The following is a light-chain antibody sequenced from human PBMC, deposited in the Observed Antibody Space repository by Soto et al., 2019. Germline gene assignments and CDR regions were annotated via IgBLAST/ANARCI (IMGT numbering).Light chain of an antibody. J-gene: IGLJ3*02. CDR2: EVS. Sequence: QSALTQPASVSGSPGQSITISCTGTSTDVGAYNYVSWYQQYPGKAPKLMIYEVSNRPSGVSNRFSGSKSGNTASLTVSGLQAEDEADYYCASYTTVNTLVVFGGGTKVTVL. CDR1: STDVGAYNY. V-gene: IGLV2-14*01. CDR3: ASYTTVNTLVV.